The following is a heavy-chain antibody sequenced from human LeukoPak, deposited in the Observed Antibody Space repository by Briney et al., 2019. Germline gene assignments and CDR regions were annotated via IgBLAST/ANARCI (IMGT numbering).Heavy chain of an antibody. V-gene: IGHV4-34*01. D-gene: IGHD3-22*01. CDR3: ARHYLYDTSGDGTYYFDY. Sequence: KPSETLSLTCAVPGGSFSAYYWTWIRQPPGKGLEWIGEINQSGFTTYNPSLKSRVAISIDTSKNQFSLKLSSVTAADTAVYYCARHYLYDTSGDGTYYFDYWGQGTLVTVSS. CDR2: INQSGFT. J-gene: IGHJ4*02. CDR1: GGSFSAYY.